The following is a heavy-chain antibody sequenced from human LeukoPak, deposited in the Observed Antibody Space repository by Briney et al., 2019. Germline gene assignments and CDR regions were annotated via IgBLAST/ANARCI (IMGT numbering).Heavy chain of an antibody. V-gene: IGHV3-7*01. CDR3: ARDGRFSEWLLYHNDAFDI. CDR2: IKQDGSEK. J-gene: IGHJ3*02. CDR1: GFTFSSYW. D-gene: IGHD3-3*01. Sequence: GGSLRLSCAASGFTFSSYWMSWVRQAPGKGLEWVANIKQDGSEKYYVDSVKGRFTISRDNAKNSLYLQMNSLRAEDTAVCYCARDGRFSEWLLYHNDAFDIWGQGTMVTVSS.